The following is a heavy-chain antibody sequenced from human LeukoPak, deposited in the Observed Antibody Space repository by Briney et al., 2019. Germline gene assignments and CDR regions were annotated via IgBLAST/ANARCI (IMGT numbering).Heavy chain of an antibody. V-gene: IGHV1-69*13. CDR2: IIPIFGTA. Sequence: SVKVSCKASGYTFTSYDINWVRQATGQGLEWMGGIIPIFGTANYAQKFQGRVTITADESTSTAYMELSSLRSEDTAVYYCARDGRYCSSTSCTRGWFDPWGQGTLVTVSS. CDR3: ARDGRYCSSTSCTRGWFDP. CDR1: GYTFTSYD. J-gene: IGHJ5*02. D-gene: IGHD2-2*01.